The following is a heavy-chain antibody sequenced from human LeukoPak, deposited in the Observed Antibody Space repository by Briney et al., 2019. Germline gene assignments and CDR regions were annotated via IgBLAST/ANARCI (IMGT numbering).Heavy chain of an antibody. CDR1: GFTFSGYW. CDR3: AREAETEALGY. CDR2: INSDGSST. J-gene: IGHJ4*02. Sequence: PGGSLRLSCAASGFTFSGYWMHWVRQAPGKGLVWVSRINSDGSSTSYADSVKGRLTISRDNAKNTLYLQMNSLRAEDTAVYYCAREAETEALGYWGQGTLVTVSS. V-gene: IGHV3-74*01. D-gene: IGHD1-14*01.